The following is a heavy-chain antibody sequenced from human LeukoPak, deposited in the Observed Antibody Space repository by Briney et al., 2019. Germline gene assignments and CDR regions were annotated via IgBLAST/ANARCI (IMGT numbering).Heavy chain of an antibody. Sequence: GGSLRLSCAAPGFTVSSNYMSWVRQAPGKGLEWVLVIYSGGSTYYADSVKGRFTISRDNSKNTLYLQMNSLRAEDTAVYYCAGSLAYCGGDCRLGDYWGQGTLVTVSS. D-gene: IGHD2-21*02. CDR2: IYSGGST. CDR1: GFTVSSNY. CDR3: AGSLAYCGGDCRLGDY. J-gene: IGHJ4*02. V-gene: IGHV3-53*01.